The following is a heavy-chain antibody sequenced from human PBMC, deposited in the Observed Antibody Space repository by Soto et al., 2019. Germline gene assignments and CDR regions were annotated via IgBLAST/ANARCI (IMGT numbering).Heavy chain of an antibody. CDR1: GFSLTNTIMG. J-gene: IGHJ4*02. Sequence: QVTLKESGPALVKPTETLTLTCTVSGFSLTNTIMGVSWIRQPPGKALEWLAHIFSNDEKSYSTSLKNRLTISKDTSKSQVVLTMTNMDPVDTATYYCARIQPSSGWDRSHDYWGQGTLVTVSS. V-gene: IGHV2-26*01. CDR3: ARIQPSSGWDRSHDY. CDR2: IFSNDEK. D-gene: IGHD6-19*01.